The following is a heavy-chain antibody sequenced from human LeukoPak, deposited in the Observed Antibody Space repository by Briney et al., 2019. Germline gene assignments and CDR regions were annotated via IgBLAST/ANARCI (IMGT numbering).Heavy chain of an antibody. D-gene: IGHD3-3*01. J-gene: IGHJ5*02. CDR3: ARSGSPTIFAVVDSWFDP. CDR1: GDSLSSNSAA. V-gene: IGHV6-1*01. CDR2: TYYRSKWYN. Sequence: SQTLSLTCAISGDSLSSNSAAWHWIRQSPSRGLEWLGRTYYRSKWYNDYAVSVKSQITINPDTSKNQFSLQLNSVTPEDTAVYYCARSGSPTIFAVVDSWFDPWGQGTLVTVSS.